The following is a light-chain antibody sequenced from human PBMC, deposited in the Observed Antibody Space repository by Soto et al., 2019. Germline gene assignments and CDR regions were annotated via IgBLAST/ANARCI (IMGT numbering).Light chain of an antibody. CDR2: KAS. J-gene: IGKJ2*01. V-gene: IGKV1-5*03. CDR1: QSITDW. CDR3: QHYITYPYT. Sequence: DIQMTQSPSTLSASVGDRVTSTCRASQSITDWLAWYQQKPGKAPKLLIYKASSLESGVPSRFSGGGSGTEFTLTIISLQPDDFSSYYCQHYITYPYTFGQGTQLESK.